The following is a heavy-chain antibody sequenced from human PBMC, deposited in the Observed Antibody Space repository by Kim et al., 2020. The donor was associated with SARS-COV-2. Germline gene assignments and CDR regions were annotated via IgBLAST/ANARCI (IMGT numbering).Heavy chain of an antibody. J-gene: IGHJ4*02. CDR1: GFTFSSYA. CDR3: AREKGDSSGWGLDY. CDR2: ISYDGSNK. D-gene: IGHD6-19*01. V-gene: IGHV3-30*04. Sequence: GGSLRLSCAASGFTFSSYAMHWVRQAPGKGLEWVAVISYDGSNKYYADSVKGRFTISRDNSKNTLYLQMNSLRAEDTAVYYCAREKGDSSGWGLDYWGQGTLVTVSS.